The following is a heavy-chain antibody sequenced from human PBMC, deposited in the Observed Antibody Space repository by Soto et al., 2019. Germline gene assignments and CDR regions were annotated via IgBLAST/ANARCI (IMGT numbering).Heavy chain of an antibody. D-gene: IGHD1-7*01. CDR1: GYTFTSYG. CDR2: ISAYNGNT. J-gene: IGHJ5*02. CDR3: ARELVELVPYNWLDP. V-gene: IGHV1-18*01. Sequence: GASVKVSCKASGYTFTSYGISWVRQAPGQGLEWMGWISAYNGNTNYAQKLQGRVTMTTDTSTSTAYMELRSLRSDDTAVYYCARELVELVPYNWLDPWGQGNRVTVSS.